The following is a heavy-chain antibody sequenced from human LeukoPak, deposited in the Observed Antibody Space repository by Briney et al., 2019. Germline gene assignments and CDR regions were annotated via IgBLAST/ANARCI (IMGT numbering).Heavy chain of an antibody. CDR3: ARGPYYYDSSGYYDY. CDR1: GYTFTGYY. CDR2: NNTNSGGT. Sequence: ASVKVSCKASGYTFTGYYMHWVRQAPGQGLEWMGWNNTNSGGTNYAQKFQGRVTMTRDTSISTAYMELSRLRSVDTAVYYCARGPYYYDSSGYYDYWGQGTLVTVSS. D-gene: IGHD3-22*01. J-gene: IGHJ4*02. V-gene: IGHV1-2*02.